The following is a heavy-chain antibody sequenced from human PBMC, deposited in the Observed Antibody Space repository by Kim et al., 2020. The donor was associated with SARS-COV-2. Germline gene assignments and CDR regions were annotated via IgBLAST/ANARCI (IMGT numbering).Heavy chain of an antibody. J-gene: IGHJ4*02. V-gene: IGHV3-72*01. Sequence: GGSLRLSCAASGFTFSDHYMDWVRQAPGKGLEWVGRTRNKANSYTTEYAASVKGRFTISRDDSKNSLYLQMNSLKTEDTAVYYCVYEGWSSSYLGQGTLVTVSS. CDR1: GFTFSDHY. CDR2: TRNKANSYTT. D-gene: IGHD6-13*01. CDR3: VYEGWSSSY.